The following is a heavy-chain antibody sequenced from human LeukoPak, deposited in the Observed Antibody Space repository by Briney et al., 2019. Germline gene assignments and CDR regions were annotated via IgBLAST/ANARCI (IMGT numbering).Heavy chain of an antibody. V-gene: IGHV3-30-3*01. Sequence: AGGSLRLSCAASGFTFSSYAMHWVRQAPGKGLEWVAVISYDGSNKYYADSVKGRFTISRDNSKNTLYLQMNSLRAEDTAVYYCARDGLPYAFDIWGQGTMVTVSS. J-gene: IGHJ3*02. CDR3: ARDGLPYAFDI. CDR2: ISYDGSNK. D-gene: IGHD3/OR15-3a*01. CDR1: GFTFSSYA.